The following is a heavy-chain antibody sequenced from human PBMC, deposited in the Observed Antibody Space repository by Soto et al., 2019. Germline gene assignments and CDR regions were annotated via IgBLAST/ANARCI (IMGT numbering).Heavy chain of an antibody. V-gene: IGHV3-30*03. J-gene: IGHJ4*02. CDR1: GFTFSSYG. Sequence: QVQLVESGGGVVQPGRSLRLSCAASGFTFSSYGMHWVRQATGKGLEWVALISYDGSTKYNVDSVKGRFTISRDNSKNTLYLQMNSLRAEDTAVYYCARDQGTAYGNMDCWGQGTLVTVSS. CDR2: ISYDGSTK. CDR3: ARDQGTAYGNMDC. D-gene: IGHD2-21*01.